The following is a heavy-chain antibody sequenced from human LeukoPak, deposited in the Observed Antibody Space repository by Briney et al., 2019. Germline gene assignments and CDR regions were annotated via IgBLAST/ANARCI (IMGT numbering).Heavy chain of an antibody. V-gene: IGHV3-9*01. Sequence: PGRSLRLSCAASGFTFDDYAMHWVRQAPGKGLEWVSGISWNSGSIGYADSVKGRFTISRDNAKNSLYLQMNSPRAEDTALYYCAKGMPGSSSFDYWGQGTLVTVSS. CDR2: ISWNSGSI. J-gene: IGHJ4*02. CDR3: AKGMPGSSSFDY. CDR1: GFTFDDYA. D-gene: IGHD3-10*01.